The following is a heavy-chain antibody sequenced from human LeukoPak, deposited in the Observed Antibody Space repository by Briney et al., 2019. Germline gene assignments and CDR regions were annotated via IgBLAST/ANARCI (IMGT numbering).Heavy chain of an antibody. J-gene: IGHJ4*02. D-gene: IGHD6-13*01. Sequence: PGRSLRLSCAASGFTFSSYGMHWVRQAPGKGLEWVAVIWYDGSNKFYADSVKGRFTISRDNSKNTLYLLMNSLRAEDTAVYYCARDRAAADLDYWGQGTLVTVSS. CDR3: ARDRAAADLDY. V-gene: IGHV3-33*01. CDR2: IWYDGSNK. CDR1: GFTFSSYG.